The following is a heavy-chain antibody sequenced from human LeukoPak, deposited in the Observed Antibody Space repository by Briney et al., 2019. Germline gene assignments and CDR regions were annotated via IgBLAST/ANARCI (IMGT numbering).Heavy chain of an antibody. Sequence: EGSLRLSCAASGFTFSSYEMNWVRQAPGKGLEWVSYISSSGSTIYYADSVKGRFTISRDNAKNSLYLQMNSLRAEDTAVYYCARAKYYYDSSGLDYWGQGTLVTVSS. CDR1: GFTFSSYE. J-gene: IGHJ4*02. CDR3: ARAKYYYDSSGLDY. D-gene: IGHD3-22*01. V-gene: IGHV3-48*03. CDR2: ISSSGSTI.